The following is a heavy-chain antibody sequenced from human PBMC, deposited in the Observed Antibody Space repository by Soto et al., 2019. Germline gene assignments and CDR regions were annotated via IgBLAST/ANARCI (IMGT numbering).Heavy chain of an antibody. CDR2: ISAYNGNT. CDR3: ARVGVWDYDSSGYYWFDP. V-gene: IGHV1-18*01. J-gene: IGHJ5*02. Sequence: QVQLVQSGAEVKKPGASVKVSCKASGYTFTSYGISWVRQAPGQGLEWMGWISAYNGNTNYAQKLQGRVTMTTDTPKRTAYMELRSLGSDDTAVYYCARVGVWDYDSSGYYWFDPWGQGTLVTVSS. CDR1: GYTFTSYG. D-gene: IGHD3-22*01.